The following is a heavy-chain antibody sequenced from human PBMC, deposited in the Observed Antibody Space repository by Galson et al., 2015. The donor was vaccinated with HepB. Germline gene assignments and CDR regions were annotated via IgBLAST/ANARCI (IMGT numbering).Heavy chain of an antibody. CDR3: ARAPRGVVPAANDY. D-gene: IGHD2-2*01. CDR1: GYTFTGYY. Sequence: SVKVSCKASGYTFTGYYMHWVRQAPGQGLEWMGWINPNSGGTNYAQKFQGRVTMTRDTSISTAYMELSRLRSDDTAVYYCARAPRGVVPAANDYWGQGTLVTVSS. CDR2: INPNSGGT. V-gene: IGHV1-2*02. J-gene: IGHJ4*02.